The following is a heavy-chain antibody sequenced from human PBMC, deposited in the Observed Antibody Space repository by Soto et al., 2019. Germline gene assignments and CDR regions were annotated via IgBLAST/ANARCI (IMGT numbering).Heavy chain of an antibody. V-gene: IGHV1-69*02. J-gene: IGHJ3*02. D-gene: IGHD2-2*01. CDR2: IIPILGIA. CDR3: AREAYCSSTSCYQGNNAFDI. Sequence: ASVKVSCKASGGTFSSYTISWVRQAPGQGLEWMGRIIPILGIANYAQKCQGRVTITAAKSTSTAYMELSSLRSEDTAVYYCAREAYCSSTSCYQGNNAFDIWDQGTMVTVSS. CDR1: GGTFSSYT.